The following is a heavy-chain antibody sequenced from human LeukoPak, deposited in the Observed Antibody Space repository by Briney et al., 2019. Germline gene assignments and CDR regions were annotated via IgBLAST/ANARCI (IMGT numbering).Heavy chain of an antibody. CDR2: IKKDGSEK. V-gene: IGHV3-7*01. Sequence: PGGSLRLSCAASGFNFSTYWMTWVRQAPGKGLEWVDNIKKDGSEKYYADSVQGRFTISRDNAKNSLSLQMNSLRAEDTALYYCARRYSGYEWAFDIWGQGTMVTVSS. CDR1: GFNFSTYW. D-gene: IGHD5-12*01. CDR3: ARRYSGYEWAFDI. J-gene: IGHJ3*02.